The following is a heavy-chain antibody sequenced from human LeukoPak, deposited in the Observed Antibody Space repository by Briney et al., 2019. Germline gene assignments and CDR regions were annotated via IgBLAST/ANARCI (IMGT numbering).Heavy chain of an antibody. CDR3: ARDSGGKGAFDI. J-gene: IGHJ3*02. CDR2: ISAYNGNT. V-gene: IGHV1-18*01. CDR1: GYTFTSYG. D-gene: IGHD3-10*01. Sequence: ASVKVSCKASGYTFTSYGISWVRQAPGQGFEWMGWISAYNGNTNYAQKFQGRATMTTDTSTSTAYMELRSLRSDDTAVYYCARDSGGKGAFDIWGQGTMVTVSS.